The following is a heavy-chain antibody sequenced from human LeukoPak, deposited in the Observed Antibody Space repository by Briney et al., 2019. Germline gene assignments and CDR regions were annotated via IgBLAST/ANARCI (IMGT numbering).Heavy chain of an antibody. J-gene: IGHJ4*02. Sequence: GGSLRLSCAASGFTFSNSAMTWVRQAPGKGLEWLAVIWFDGSNKYYADSVKGRFTISRDNSENRLYLQMNNLRVEDTAVYYCARDLWAYYYDSNGYFLDYWGQGTLVTVSS. CDR1: GFTFSNSA. CDR2: IWFDGSNK. CDR3: ARDLWAYYYDSNGYFLDY. V-gene: IGHV3-33*08. D-gene: IGHD3-22*01.